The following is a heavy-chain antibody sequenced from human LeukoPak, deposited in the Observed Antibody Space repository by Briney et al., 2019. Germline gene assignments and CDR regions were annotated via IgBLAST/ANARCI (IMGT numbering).Heavy chain of an antibody. CDR1: GGSISSYY. J-gene: IGHJ4*02. Sequence: SETLSLTCTVSGGSISSYYWSWIRQPPGKGLEWIGYIYYSGSTNYNPSLKSRVTISVDTSKSQFSLKLSSVTAADTAVYYCARGGRGYCSGGSCYSYYFDYWGQGTLVTVSS. CDR3: ARGGRGYCSGGSCYSYYFDY. CDR2: IYYSGST. V-gene: IGHV4-59*01. D-gene: IGHD2-15*01.